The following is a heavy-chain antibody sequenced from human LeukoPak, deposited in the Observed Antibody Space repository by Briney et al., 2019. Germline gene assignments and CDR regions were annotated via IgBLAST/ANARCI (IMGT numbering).Heavy chain of an antibody. J-gene: IGHJ6*03. Sequence: PVKVSCKASGGTFSSYAISWVRQAPGQGLEWMGGIIPIFGTANYAQKFQGRVTITTDESTSTAYMELSSLRSEDTAVYYCARVRRYGDYAYYYYYYMDVWGKGTTVTVSS. CDR2: IIPIFGTA. V-gene: IGHV1-69*05. D-gene: IGHD4-17*01. CDR1: GGTFSSYA. CDR3: ARVRRYGDYAYYYYYYMDV.